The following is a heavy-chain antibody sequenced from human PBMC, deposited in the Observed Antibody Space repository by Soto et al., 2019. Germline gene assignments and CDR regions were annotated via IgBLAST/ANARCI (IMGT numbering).Heavy chain of an antibody. CDR3: ARDIDFAY. J-gene: IGHJ4*01. CDR1: GDSVSSNSAG. V-gene: IGHV6-1*01. CDR2: TYYRSEWFN. Sequence: XQALSLPSAISGDSVSSNSAGWNWIRHSPSRGLEWLGRTYYRSEWFNEYAVSVKSRITINPDTSRNQISLQLNSVTPEDTSIYYCARDIDFAYWGRGTQVTGSS. D-gene: IGHD3-10*01.